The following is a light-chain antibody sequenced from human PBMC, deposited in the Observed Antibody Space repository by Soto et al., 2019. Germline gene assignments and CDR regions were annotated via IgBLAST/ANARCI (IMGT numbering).Light chain of an antibody. CDR1: QRVSSSY. V-gene: IGKV3-20*01. CDR3: QQYGSSPPFT. CDR2: GAS. J-gene: IGKJ2*01. Sequence: EIVLTQSPGTLSSSPGERATLSCRASQRVSSSYLAWYQQKPGQAPRLLIYGASSRATGIPDRFSGSGSGTAVALTISRLEPEDFAVDFCQQYGSSPPFTFGQGTKVEI.